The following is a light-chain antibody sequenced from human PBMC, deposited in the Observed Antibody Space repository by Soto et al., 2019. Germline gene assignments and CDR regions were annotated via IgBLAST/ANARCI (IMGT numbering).Light chain of an antibody. CDR1: SSDVGGYNY. V-gene: IGLV2-14*01. Sequence: QSVLTQPASVSGSPGQSITISCTGTSSDVGGYNYVSWYQQHPGKAPKLMIYDVSNRPSGVSNRFSGSKSGNTASLTISGLQAEDEADYYCSSYTISSTLLFGTGTKLTVL. CDR2: DVS. J-gene: IGLJ1*01. CDR3: SSYTISSTLL.